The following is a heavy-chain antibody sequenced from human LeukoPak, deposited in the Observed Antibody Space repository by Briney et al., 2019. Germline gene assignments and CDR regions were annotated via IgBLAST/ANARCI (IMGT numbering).Heavy chain of an antibody. D-gene: IGHD6-19*01. CDR1: GFTFSSYG. J-gene: IGHJ6*02. CDR2: ISYDGSNK. V-gene: IGHV3-30*18. Sequence: PGRSLRLSCAASGFTFSSYGMHWVRQAPGKGLEWVAVISYDGSNKYYADSVKGRFTISRDNSKNTLYLQMSSLRAEDTAVYYCAKDPVAGYYYYYGMDVWGQGTTVTVSS. CDR3: AKDPVAGYYYYYGMDV.